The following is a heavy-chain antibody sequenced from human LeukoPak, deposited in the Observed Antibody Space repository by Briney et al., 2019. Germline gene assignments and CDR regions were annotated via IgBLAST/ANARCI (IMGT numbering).Heavy chain of an antibody. CDR2: INHSGST. J-gene: IGHJ4*02. D-gene: IGHD3-10*01. CDR1: GGSFSGYY. Sequence: PSETLSLTCAVSGGSFSGYYWSWIRQPPGKGLEWIGEINHSGSTNYNPSLKSRVTISVDTSKNQFSLKLSSVTAADTAVYYCARGRYIDSARGKTIDSGSYNVFDRWGQGTLVTVSS. CDR3: ARGRYIDSARGKTIDSGSYNVFDR. V-gene: IGHV4-34*01.